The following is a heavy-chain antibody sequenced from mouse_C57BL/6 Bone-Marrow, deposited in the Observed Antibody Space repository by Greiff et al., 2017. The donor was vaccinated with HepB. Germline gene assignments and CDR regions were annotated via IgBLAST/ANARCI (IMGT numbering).Heavy chain of an antibody. D-gene: IGHD1-1*01. CDR1: GYTFTSYW. CDR3: AIRGYHYYGSRDWYFDV. Sequence: QVQLQQPGAELVKPGASVKVSCKASGYTFTSYWMHWVKQRPGQGLEWIGRIHPSDSDTNYNQKFKGKATLTVDKSSSTAYMQLSSLTSEDSAVYYCAIRGYHYYGSRDWYFDVWGTGTTVTVSS. V-gene: IGHV1-74*01. J-gene: IGHJ1*03. CDR2: IHPSDSDT.